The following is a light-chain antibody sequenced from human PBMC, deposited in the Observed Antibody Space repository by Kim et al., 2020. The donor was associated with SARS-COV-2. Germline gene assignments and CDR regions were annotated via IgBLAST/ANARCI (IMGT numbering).Light chain of an antibody. Sequence: PGERATLSCRASQSVRSSYLAWYQQKPGQAPRLLIYGASSRATGIPDRFSGSGSGTDFTLTISRLEPEDFAVYYCQQYGSSPLTFGGGTKVDIK. CDR2: GAS. CDR3: QQYGSSPLT. V-gene: IGKV3-20*01. J-gene: IGKJ4*01. CDR1: QSVRSSY.